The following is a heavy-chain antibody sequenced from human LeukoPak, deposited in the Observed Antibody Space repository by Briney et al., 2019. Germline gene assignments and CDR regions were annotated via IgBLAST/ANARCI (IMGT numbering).Heavy chain of an antibody. J-gene: IGHJ3*02. V-gene: IGHV4-59*08. CDR1: GGSISSYY. Sequence: SETLSLTCTVSGGSISSYYWSWIRQPPGKGLEWIGYIYYSGSTNYNPSLKSRVTISVDTSKNQFSLKLSSATAADTAVYYCARHLTNAFDIWGQGTMVTVSS. CDR3: ARHLTNAFDI. CDR2: IYYSGST.